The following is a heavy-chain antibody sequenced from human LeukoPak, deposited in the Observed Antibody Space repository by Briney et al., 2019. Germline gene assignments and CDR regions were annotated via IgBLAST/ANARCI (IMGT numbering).Heavy chain of an antibody. CDR3: AKYCTSTSCSQTGTPYYGMDV. V-gene: IGHV3-23*01. CDR2: ISGSGGTT. D-gene: IGHD2-2*01. CDR1: GFTFSSYA. Sequence: GGTLRLSCAASGFTFSSYAMTWVRHAAGKGLEWVSVISGSGGTTHYADSVKGRFTISRDNSKNTLYLQINSLRAEDTAVYYCAKYCTSTSCSQTGTPYYGMDVWGQGTTVTVSS. J-gene: IGHJ6*02.